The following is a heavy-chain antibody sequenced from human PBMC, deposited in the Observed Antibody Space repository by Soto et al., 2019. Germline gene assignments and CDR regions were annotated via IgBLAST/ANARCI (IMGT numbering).Heavy chain of an antibody. V-gene: IGHV3-33*01. CDR2: IWYDGSNR. Sequence: GGSLRLSCAASGFTFSSYGMHWVRQAPGKGLEWVAVIWYDGSNRYYADSVKGRFTIPRDNSKNTLYLQMNSLRAEDTAVYYCARDKKQASSGWLPYFDYWGQGTLVTVSS. CDR1: GFTFSSYG. J-gene: IGHJ4*02. CDR3: ARDKKQASSGWLPYFDY. D-gene: IGHD6-19*01.